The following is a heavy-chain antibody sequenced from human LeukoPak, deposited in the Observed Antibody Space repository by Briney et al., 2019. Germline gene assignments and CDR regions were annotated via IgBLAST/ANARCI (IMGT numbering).Heavy chain of an antibody. CDR1: GYTFTSYY. CDR2: INPNSGGT. Sequence: ASVKVSCKASGYTFTSYYMHWVRQAPGQGLEWMGWINPNSGGTNYAQKFQGRVTMTRDTSISTAYMEMSRLRSDDTALYYCARSPHILTGENFDYWGQGTLVTVSS. CDR3: ARSPHILTGENFDY. D-gene: IGHD3-9*01. V-gene: IGHV1-2*02. J-gene: IGHJ4*02.